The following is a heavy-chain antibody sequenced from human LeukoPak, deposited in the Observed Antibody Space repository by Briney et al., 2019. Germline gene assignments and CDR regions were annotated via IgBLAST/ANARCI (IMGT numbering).Heavy chain of an antibody. CDR2: IYTSGST. Sequence: SETLSLTCTVSGGSISSGSYYWSWIRQPAGKGLEWIGRIYTSGSTNYNPSLKSRVTISVDTSKNQFSLKLSSVTAADTAVYYCASLVTEYGSGSYYFDYWGQGTLVTVSS. V-gene: IGHV4-61*02. D-gene: IGHD3-10*01. CDR3: ASLVTEYGSGSYYFDY. CDR1: GGSISSGSYY. J-gene: IGHJ4*02.